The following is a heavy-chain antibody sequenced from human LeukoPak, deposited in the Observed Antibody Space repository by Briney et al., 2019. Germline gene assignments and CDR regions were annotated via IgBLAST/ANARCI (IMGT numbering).Heavy chain of an antibody. CDR2: ISGSGGST. D-gene: IGHD3-10*01. V-gene: IGHV3-23*01. J-gene: IGHJ4*02. CDR1: GFTFSTYG. Sequence: GGTLRLSCVASGFTFSTYGMSWVRQAPGKGLEWVSAISGSGGSTYYADSVKGRFTISRDNSKNTLYLQMNSLRAEDTAVYYCAKAPKVRGAPDYWGQGTLVTVSS. CDR3: AKAPKVRGAPDY.